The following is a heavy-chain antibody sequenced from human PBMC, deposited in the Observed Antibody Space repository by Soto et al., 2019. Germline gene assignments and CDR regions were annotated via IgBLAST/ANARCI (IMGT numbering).Heavy chain of an antibody. J-gene: IGHJ4*02. CDR2: IYYSGST. CDR3: ARLWGYYNDY. Sequence: QVQLQESGPGLVKPSETLSLTCTVSGGSISSYYWSWIRQPPGKGLEWIGYIYYSGSTNYNPPLKSRVTISVDTSKNQFSLKLSSVTAADTAVYYCARLWGYYNDYWGQGTLVTVSS. V-gene: IGHV4-59*08. D-gene: IGHD3-22*01. CDR1: GGSISSYY.